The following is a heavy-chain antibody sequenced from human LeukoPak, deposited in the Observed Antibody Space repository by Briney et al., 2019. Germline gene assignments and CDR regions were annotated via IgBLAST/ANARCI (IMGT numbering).Heavy chain of an antibody. CDR1: GFTFNNYT. CDR2: ISRSSIYI. CDR3: ARGGGATNPFDY. J-gene: IGHJ4*02. V-gene: IGHV3-21*01. Sequence: GGSLRLSCVASGFTFNNYTMNWVRQAPGKGLEWVSSISRSSIYIYYADSVKGRFTISRDNAKNSLYLQMNSLRAEDTAVYYCARGGGATNPFDYWGQGTLVTVSS. D-gene: IGHD1-26*01.